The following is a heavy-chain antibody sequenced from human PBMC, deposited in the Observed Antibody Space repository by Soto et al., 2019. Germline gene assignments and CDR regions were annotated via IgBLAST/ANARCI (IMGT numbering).Heavy chain of an antibody. CDR2: ISYDGSNK. CDR3: ARFPTHYGDYYYYYGMDV. J-gene: IGHJ6*02. V-gene: IGHV3-30*03. CDR1: GFTFSSYG. D-gene: IGHD4-17*01. Sequence: PGGSLRLSCAASGFTFSSYGMHWVRQAPGKGLEWVAVISYDGSNKYYADSVKGRFTISRDNSKNTLYLQMNSLRAEDTAVYYCARFPTHYGDYYYYYGMDVWGQGTTVTVSS.